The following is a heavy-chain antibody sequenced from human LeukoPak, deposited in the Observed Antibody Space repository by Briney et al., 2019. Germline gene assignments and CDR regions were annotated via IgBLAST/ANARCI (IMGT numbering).Heavy chain of an antibody. Sequence: PSGTLSLTCTVSGGSISSNNWWSWVRQPPGKGLEWIGEIYHSGSSNYNPSLKSRVTISVDTSKNQFSLKLTSVTAADTAVYYCARYRAFDIWGRGTLVTVSS. CDR2: IYHSGSS. CDR1: GGSISSNNW. J-gene: IGHJ3*02. CDR3: ARYRAFDI. V-gene: IGHV4-4*02.